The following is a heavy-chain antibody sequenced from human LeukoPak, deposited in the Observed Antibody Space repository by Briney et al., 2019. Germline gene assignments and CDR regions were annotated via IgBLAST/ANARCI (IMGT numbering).Heavy chain of an antibody. D-gene: IGHD3-10*01. CDR1: GDSISSSNCY. V-gene: IGHV4-39*01. Sequence: PSETLSLTCAVSGDSISSSNCYWGWIRQPPGKGLEWIGSIYFSGGTYYNASLKSRVTISVDTSKNQFSLKLSSVTAADTAVYYCARQTGSGLFSLPGGQGTLVTVSS. J-gene: IGHJ4*02. CDR3: ARQTGSGLFSLP. CDR2: IYFSGGT.